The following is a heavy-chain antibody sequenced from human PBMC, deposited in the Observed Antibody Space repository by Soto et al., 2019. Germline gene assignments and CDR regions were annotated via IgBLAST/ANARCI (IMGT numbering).Heavy chain of an antibody. J-gene: IGHJ5*02. V-gene: IGHV1-69*15. CDR2: IIPIFGSA. CDR3: AKDGGKDGYFGNWFDP. Sequence: QVQLVQSGAEVKKPGSSVKVSCKASGGTFSNYAITWVRQAPGQGLEWLGRIIPIFGSANYAQKFQGRVTINADESKTTAYMERSSLRSDETTVYYCAKDGGKDGYFGNWFDPWGQGTLVTVSS. CDR1: GGTFSNYA. D-gene: IGHD5-12*01.